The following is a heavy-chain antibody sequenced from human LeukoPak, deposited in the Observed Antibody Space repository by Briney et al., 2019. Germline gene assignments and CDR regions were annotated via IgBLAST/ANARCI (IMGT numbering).Heavy chain of an antibody. CDR3: TTIHY. J-gene: IGHJ4*02. CDR2: ISHDGSQT. Sequence: PGGSLRLSCAASGFPFSSWPVDWVRQAPGRGLEWITTISHDGSQTYYADSVKGRFIISRDNSKNTLSLQMNSLRVEDTGMYYCTTIHYWGQGTLLTVSS. V-gene: IGHV3-33*05. CDR1: GFPFSSWP.